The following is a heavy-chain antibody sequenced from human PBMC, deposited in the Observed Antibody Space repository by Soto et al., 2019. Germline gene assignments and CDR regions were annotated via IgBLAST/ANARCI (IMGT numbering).Heavy chain of an antibody. CDR1: GFSLSTGGMG. Sequence: PTLVNPTQTLTLTCTFSGFSLSTGGMGVGWIRQPPGKALEWLALIYWDGDRRYSPSLMNRLTIAKDTSKNQVVLTMTNMDPVDTATYYCVHSRCGGDCLQSYSSHYYYGMDIWGQGTTVTVSS. J-gene: IGHJ6*02. CDR2: IYWDGDR. D-gene: IGHD2-21*02. V-gene: IGHV2-5*02. CDR3: VHSRCGGDCLQSYSSHYYYGMDI.